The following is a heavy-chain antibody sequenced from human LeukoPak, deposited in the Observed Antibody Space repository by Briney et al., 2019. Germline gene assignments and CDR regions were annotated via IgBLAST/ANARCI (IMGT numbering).Heavy chain of an antibody. CDR3: ARAVDTARITIWDPSSSCWYFDY. CDR2: IGRDGRTI. Sequence: PGGSLRLSCAASGFTFSRYSMNWVRQAPGKGLEWVSYIGRDGRTINYADSVKGRFTISRDNAQNSLFLQMNSLGAEDTAVYYCARAVDTARITIWDPSSSCWYFDYWGQGALVSVSS. V-gene: IGHV3-48*04. CDR1: GFTFSRYS. D-gene: IGHD5-18*01. J-gene: IGHJ4*02.